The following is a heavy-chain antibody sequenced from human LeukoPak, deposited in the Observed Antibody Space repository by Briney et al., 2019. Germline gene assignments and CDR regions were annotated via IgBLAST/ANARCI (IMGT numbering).Heavy chain of an antibody. V-gene: IGHV4-31*03. CDR2: IYYSGST. J-gene: IGHJ4*02. D-gene: IGHD2-2*01. Sequence: PSETLSLTCTVSGGSISSGGYCWSWIRQHPGKGLEWIGYIYYSGSTYYNPSLKSRVTISVDTSKNQFPLKLSSVTAADTAVYYCARGISNRYCSSTSCYYFDYWGQGTLVTVSS. CDR3: ARGISNRYCSSTSCYYFDY. CDR1: GGSISSGGYC.